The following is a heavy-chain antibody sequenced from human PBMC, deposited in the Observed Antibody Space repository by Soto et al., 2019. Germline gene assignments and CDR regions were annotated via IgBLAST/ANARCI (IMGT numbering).Heavy chain of an antibody. Sequence: GASLRLSCAASGYTFTNYWMHWVRQVPGKGLVWVSRINSDGSHTTYADSVKGRFTISRDNAQNTLFPQMNSLRAEDTAVYYCARSGTSNSGMDVWGRGTTVTVSS. V-gene: IGHV3-74*01. CDR3: ARSGTSNSGMDV. CDR1: GYTFTNYW. D-gene: IGHD1-7*01. CDR2: INSDGSHT. J-gene: IGHJ6*02.